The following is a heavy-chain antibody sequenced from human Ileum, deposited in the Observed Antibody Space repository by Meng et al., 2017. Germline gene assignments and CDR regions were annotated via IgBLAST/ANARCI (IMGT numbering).Heavy chain of an antibody. J-gene: IGHJ4*02. V-gene: IGHV4-30-2*05. Sequence: HLQLQESGSGLVTSSQTLSLTCTVSGGSISSSAYSWTWIRQPPGKGLEWIGYIYQVGSTNYNPSLKSRVTVSLDTSKSQFSLKLSSVTAADTAIYYCVSERRRSYFFDYWGQGTLVTVSS. CDR3: VSERRRSYFFDY. CDR2: IYQVGST. CDR1: GGSISSSAYS.